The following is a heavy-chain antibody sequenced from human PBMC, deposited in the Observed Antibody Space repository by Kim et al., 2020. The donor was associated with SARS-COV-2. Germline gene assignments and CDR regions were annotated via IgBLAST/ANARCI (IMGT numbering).Heavy chain of an antibody. J-gene: IGHJ4*02. CDR3: ASHDGGSLGVN. CDR2: MKGDGSTT. D-gene: IGHD2-15*01. CDR1: GFTFSTSW. V-gene: IGHV3-74*03. Sequence: GSLRLSCAASGFTFSTSWMHWVRQPPGKGLVWVSGMKGDGSTTTYADSVKGRFTISRDNGKNTLYLQMNSLGTEDTAVYYCASHDGGSLGVNWGQGILVTVSS.